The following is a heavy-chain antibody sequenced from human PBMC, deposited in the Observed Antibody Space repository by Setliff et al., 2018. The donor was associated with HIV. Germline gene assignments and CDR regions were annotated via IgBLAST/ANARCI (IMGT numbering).Heavy chain of an antibody. D-gene: IGHD1-26*01. CDR2: STPILDTT. CDR3: ARPQWELGVDYYGMDV. Sequence: VKVSCKASGGTFSSYGITWVRQAPGQGLEWMGGSTPILDTTNYAQKFQGRVTITADKSTSTAYMELSSLRSEDTAVYYCARPQWELGVDYYGMDVWGQGTTVTVSS. V-gene: IGHV1-69*06. J-gene: IGHJ6*02. CDR1: GGTFSSYG.